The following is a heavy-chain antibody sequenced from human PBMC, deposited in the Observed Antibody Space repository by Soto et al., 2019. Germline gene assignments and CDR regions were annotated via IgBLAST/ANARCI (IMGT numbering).Heavy chain of an antibody. CDR2: ISSSSSYI. J-gene: IGHJ3*01. D-gene: IGHD4-17*01. V-gene: IGHV3-21*01. Sequence: EVQLVESGGGLVKPGGSLRLSCAASGFTFSSYSMNWVRQAPGKGLEWVSSISSSSSYIYYADSVKGRFTISRDNAKNSLYLQMNSLRAEDTAVYYCARDFDVNDYGDHSRWGQGTMVTVSS. CDR3: ARDFDVNDYGDHSR. CDR1: GFTFSSYS.